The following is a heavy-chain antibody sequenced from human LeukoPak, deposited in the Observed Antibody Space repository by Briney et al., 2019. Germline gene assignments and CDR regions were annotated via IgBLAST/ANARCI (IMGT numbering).Heavy chain of an antibody. CDR3: ARLDIVATGFDY. CDR2: IYHSGST. V-gene: IGHV4-38-2*02. D-gene: IGHD5-12*01. CDR1: GYSISSGYY. Sequence: PSETLSLTCTVSGYSISSGYYWGWIRQPPGKGLEWIGNIYHSGSTYYNPSLKSRVTKSVDKSKNQFSLKLSSVTAADTAVYYCARLDIVATGFDYWGQGTLVTVSS. J-gene: IGHJ4*02.